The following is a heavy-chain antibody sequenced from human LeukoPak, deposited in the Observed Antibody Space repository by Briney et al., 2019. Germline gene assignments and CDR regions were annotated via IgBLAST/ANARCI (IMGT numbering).Heavy chain of an antibody. CDR2: IYHSGST. Sequence: PSETLSLTCTVSGGSISRHYWSWIRQPPGKGLEWIGYIYHSGSTNYNPSLKSRDAISVDTSKNQFSLKVSSVTAADTAVYYCARDPSYSSSSNYYYYGMDVWGQGTTVTVSS. CDR3: ARDPSYSSSSNYYYYGMDV. V-gene: IGHV4-59*11. D-gene: IGHD6-13*01. CDR1: GGSISRHY. J-gene: IGHJ6*02.